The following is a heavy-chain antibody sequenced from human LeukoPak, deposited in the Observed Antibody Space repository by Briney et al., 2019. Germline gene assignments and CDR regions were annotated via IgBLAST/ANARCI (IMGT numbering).Heavy chain of an antibody. CDR2: MNPNSGNT. V-gene: IGHV1-8*01. CDR1: GYTFTTYD. CDR3: ARVLAGGAFDI. Sequence: ASVKVSCKASGYTFTTYDINWVRQATGQGLEWMGWMNPNSGNTGYAQKFQGRVTMTRSTSISTAYMELSSLGSEDTAVYYCARVLAGGAFDIWGQGTMVTVSS. J-gene: IGHJ3*02. D-gene: IGHD7-27*01.